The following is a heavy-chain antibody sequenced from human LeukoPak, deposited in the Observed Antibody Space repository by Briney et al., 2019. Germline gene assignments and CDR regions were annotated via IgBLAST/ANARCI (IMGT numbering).Heavy chain of an antibody. J-gene: IGHJ4*02. CDR3: ARASAAAPFDY. CDR2: IYTSGST. D-gene: IGHD2-2*01. V-gene: IGHV4-61*02. CDR1: GGSIGSGSYY. Sequence: SETLSLTCTVSGGSIGSGSYYWSWIRQPAGKGLEWIGRIYTSGSTNYNPSLNSRVTISVDTSKNQFSLKLSSVTAADTAVYYCARASAAAPFDYWGQGTLVTVSS.